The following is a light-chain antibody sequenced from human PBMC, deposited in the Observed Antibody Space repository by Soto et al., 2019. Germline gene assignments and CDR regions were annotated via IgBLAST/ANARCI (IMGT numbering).Light chain of an antibody. CDR1: QSVDSH. Sequence: EIVLTQSPATLSLSPGERATLSCGASQSVDSHLAWYQQKPGQAPRLLIYDVSNRATGIAARFSGSGSGTDFTLTVSSLEPEDFAVYYCQHRRSWPLTFGGGTKVEIK. V-gene: IGKV3-11*01. J-gene: IGKJ4*01. CDR2: DVS. CDR3: QHRRSWPLT.